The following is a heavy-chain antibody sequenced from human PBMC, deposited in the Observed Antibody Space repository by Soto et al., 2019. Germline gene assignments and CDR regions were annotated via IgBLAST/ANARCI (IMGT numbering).Heavy chain of an antibody. CDR1: GFTFSSYG. CDR3: AKDGKGYSYGIYYYYMDV. Sequence: GGSLRLSCAASGFTFSSYGMHWVRQAPGKGLEWVAVISYDGSNKYYADSVKGRFTISRDNSKNTLYLQMNSLRAEDTAVYYCAKDGKGYSYGIYYYYMDVWGKGTTVTVSS. J-gene: IGHJ6*03. CDR2: ISYDGSNK. D-gene: IGHD5-18*01. V-gene: IGHV3-30*18.